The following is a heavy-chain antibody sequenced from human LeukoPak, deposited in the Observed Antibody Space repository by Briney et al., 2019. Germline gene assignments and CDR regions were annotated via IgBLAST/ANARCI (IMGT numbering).Heavy chain of an antibody. D-gene: IGHD3-3*01. CDR2: FDPEDGET. CDR1: GYTLTELS. V-gene: IGHV1-24*01. CDR3: ATLFGVVIGTTRA. J-gene: IGHJ5*02. Sequence: ASVKVSCKVSGYTLTELSMHWVRQAPGKGPEWMGGFDPEDGETIYAQKFQGRVTMTEDTSTDTAYMELSSLRSEDTAVYYCATLFGVVIGTTRAWGQGTLVTVSS.